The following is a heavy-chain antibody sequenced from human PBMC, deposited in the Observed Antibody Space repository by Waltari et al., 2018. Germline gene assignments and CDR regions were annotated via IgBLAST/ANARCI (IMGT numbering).Heavy chain of an antibody. V-gene: IGHV3-7*01. J-gene: IGHJ3*02. CDR3: VRTQWDSTSRRAFDI. CDR1: GFTFSSYW. Sequence: EVQLVESGGDLVQPGGSLRLSCAASGFTFSSYWMCWVRQAPGKGLEWVANIKEDGSEKYYVDSVKGRFTISRDNAKNSLYLQMNSLRAEDSAVYYCVRTQWDSTSRRAFDIWGQGTVVTVSS. D-gene: IGHD1-26*01. CDR2: IKEDGSEK.